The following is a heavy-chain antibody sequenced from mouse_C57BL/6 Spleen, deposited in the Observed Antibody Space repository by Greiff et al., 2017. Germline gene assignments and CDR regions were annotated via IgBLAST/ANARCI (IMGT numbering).Heavy chain of an antibody. CDR2: IDPSGSGT. D-gene: IGHD1-1*01. CDR1: GYTFTSYW. V-gene: IGHV1-50*01. Sequence: QVQLQQPGAELVKPGASVKLSCKASGYTFTSYWMQWVKQRPGQGLEWIGEIDPSGSGTNYNEKFKGKATLTVDTSSSTAYMQLSSLTSEDSAVYYGARGGYCNFSWFAYWGQGTLVTVSA. J-gene: IGHJ3*01. CDR3: ARGGYCNFSWFAY.